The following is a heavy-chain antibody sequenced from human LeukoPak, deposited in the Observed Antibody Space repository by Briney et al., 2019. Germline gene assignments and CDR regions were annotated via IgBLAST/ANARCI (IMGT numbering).Heavy chain of an antibody. V-gene: IGHV4-61*02. CDR1: GGSISSGSYY. CDR3: ARHPLGEGWYFDL. Sequence: SQTLSLTCTVSGGSISSGSYYWSWIRQPAGKGLEWIGRIYTSGSTNYNPSLKSRVTISVDTSKNQFSLKLSSVTAADTAVYYCARHPLGEGWYFDLWGRGTLVTVSS. CDR2: IYTSGST. J-gene: IGHJ2*01. D-gene: IGHD2-21*01.